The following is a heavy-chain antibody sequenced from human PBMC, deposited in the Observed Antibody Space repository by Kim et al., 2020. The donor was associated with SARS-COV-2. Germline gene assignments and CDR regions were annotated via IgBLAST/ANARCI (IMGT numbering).Heavy chain of an antibody. D-gene: IGHD5-18*01. CDR3: ARESGGYSIFH. J-gene: IGHJ4*02. CDR2: I. Sequence: IYYADSVKGRFTISRDNAKNSLYLQMNSLRAEDTAVYYCARESGGYSIFHWGQGTLVTVSS. V-gene: IGHV3-48*04.